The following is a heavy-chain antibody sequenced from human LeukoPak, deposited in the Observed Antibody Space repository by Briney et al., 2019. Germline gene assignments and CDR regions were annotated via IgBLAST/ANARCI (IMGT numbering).Heavy chain of an antibody. J-gene: IGHJ4*02. D-gene: IGHD2-15*01. CDR2: INLNSGGT. CDR1: GYTFTGYY. V-gene: IGHV1-2*02. CDR3: ALVVAATTIDY. Sequence: ASVKVSCKASGYTFTGYYVHWVRQAPGQGLEWMGWINLNSGGTNYAQKFQGRVTMTRDTSISTAYMELSRLRSDDTAVYYCALVVAATTIDYWGQGTLVTVSS.